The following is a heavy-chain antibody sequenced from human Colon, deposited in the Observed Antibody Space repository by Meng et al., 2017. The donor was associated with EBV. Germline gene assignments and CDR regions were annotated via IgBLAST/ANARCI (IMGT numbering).Heavy chain of an antibody. V-gene: IGHV4-30-2*06. CDR3: ARGPYCGGGCYWFDP. CDR2: IFYCGTT. D-gene: IGHD2-21*02. Sequence: YSCRWPRHSARQGLGVGGCIFYCGTTYNTPLKNRVTISVDNSKNQFVRRLTSVPAADTAVYYCARGPYCGGGCYWFDPWGQGTLVTVSS. CDR1: YS. J-gene: IGHJ5*02.